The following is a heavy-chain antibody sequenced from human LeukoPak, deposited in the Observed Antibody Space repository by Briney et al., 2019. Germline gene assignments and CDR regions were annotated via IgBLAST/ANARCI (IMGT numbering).Heavy chain of an antibody. D-gene: IGHD6-19*01. CDR3: ARARIFKIAVAGSFDY. CDR1: GYTFTSYY. CDR2: INPSGGST. Sequence: ASVKVSCKASGYTFTSYYMHWVRQAPGQGLEWMGIINPSGGSTSYAQKFQGRVTMTRDTSTSTVYMELSSLRSEDTAVYYCARARIFKIAVAGSFDYWGQGTLVTVSS. V-gene: IGHV1-46*01. J-gene: IGHJ4*02.